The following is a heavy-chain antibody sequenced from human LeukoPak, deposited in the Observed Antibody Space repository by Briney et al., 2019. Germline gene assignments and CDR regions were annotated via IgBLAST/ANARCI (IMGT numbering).Heavy chain of an antibody. Sequence: SETLSLTCTVSGGSISSYYWSWIRQPPGKGLEWIGYIYYSGSTNYNPSLKTRATISMDTSKNQLSLTLTSVTAADTAVYHCARVGSGGAWFDFWGQGTLVSVSS. CDR1: GGSISSYY. D-gene: IGHD6-19*01. CDR2: IYYSGST. V-gene: IGHV4-59*01. CDR3: ARVGSGGAWFDF. J-gene: IGHJ4*02.